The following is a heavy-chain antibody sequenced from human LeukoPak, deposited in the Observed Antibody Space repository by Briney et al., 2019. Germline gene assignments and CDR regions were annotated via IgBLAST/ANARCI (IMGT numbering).Heavy chain of an antibody. CDR3: ARDRCSSTSCFNWFDP. J-gene: IGHJ5*02. CDR1: GGSISSGDYS. V-gene: IGHV4-31*11. D-gene: IGHD2-2*01. CDR2: IYYSGST. Sequence: SQTLSLTCAVSGGSISSGDYSWGWIRQPPGKGLEWIGYIYYSGSTYYNPSLKSRVTISVDTSKNQFSLKLSSVTAADTAVYYCARDRCSSTSCFNWFDPWGQGTLVTVSS.